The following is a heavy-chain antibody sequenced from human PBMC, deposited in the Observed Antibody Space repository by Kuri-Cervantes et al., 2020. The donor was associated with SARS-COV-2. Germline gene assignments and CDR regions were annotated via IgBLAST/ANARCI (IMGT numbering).Heavy chain of an antibody. CDR1: GFSISDRAYW. J-gene: IGHJ3*02. Sequence: GESLKISCTASGFSISDRAYWMTWVRQTPGKGLEWVANIKHDGSERFYVDSVKGRFTISRDNAKNSLYLQMNSLRAEDTAVYYCARVSSSSSPAFDIWGQGTMVTVSS. CDR3: ARVSSSSSPAFDI. V-gene: IGHV3-7*01. D-gene: IGHD6-6*01. CDR2: IKHDGSER.